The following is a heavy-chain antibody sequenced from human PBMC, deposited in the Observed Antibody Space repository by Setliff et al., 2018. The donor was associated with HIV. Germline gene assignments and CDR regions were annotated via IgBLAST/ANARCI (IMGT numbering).Heavy chain of an antibody. V-gene: IGHV4-4*02. J-gene: IGHJ1*01. CDR3: ARDPYCSGDGCFRYYQH. Sequence: SETLSLTCAVSGDSIGSRGCWSWIRQSLQNEVEWIGEICNAGATNFNPFLTGRVRISQDWSKNQFSLRVTSVTAADTAVYYCARDPYCSGDGCFRYYQHWGRGTQVTVSS. D-gene: IGHD2-15*01. CDR2: ICNAGAT. CDR1: GDSIGSRGC.